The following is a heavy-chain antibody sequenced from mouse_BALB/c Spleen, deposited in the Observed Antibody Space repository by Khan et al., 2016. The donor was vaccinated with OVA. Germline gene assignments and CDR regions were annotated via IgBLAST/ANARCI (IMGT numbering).Heavy chain of an antibody. Sequence: VQLQQSGPELMKPGASVKISCKASGYSFTNYYIHWVKQSHGQSLEWIGYIDPFNGGATYNQKFKGTATLTVDKSSSTAYMHLSSLTSEDSDVFYCTRLGTTGWFTYWGQGTLVTVSA. D-gene: IGHD2-13*01. CDR3: TRLGTTGWFTY. CDR1: GYSFTNYY. CDR2: IDPFNGGA. J-gene: IGHJ3*01. V-gene: IGHV1S135*01.